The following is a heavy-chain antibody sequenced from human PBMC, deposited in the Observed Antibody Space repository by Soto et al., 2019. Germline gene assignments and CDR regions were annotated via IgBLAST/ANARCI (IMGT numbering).Heavy chain of an antibody. D-gene: IGHD3-10*01. V-gene: IGHV4-4*02. CDR2: IYHSGRT. CDR1: GGSINSSNW. J-gene: IGHJ5*02. Sequence: QVQLQESGPGLVKPSGTLSLTCAVSGGSINSSNWWTWVRQPPGQGLEWIGEIYHSGRTNYNPSLKSRVTISVVTSKNQSSLKLASVTAADPAVYYCAGYYDSGSYYLDWFDPWGQGTLVTVSS. CDR3: AGYYDSGSYYLDWFDP.